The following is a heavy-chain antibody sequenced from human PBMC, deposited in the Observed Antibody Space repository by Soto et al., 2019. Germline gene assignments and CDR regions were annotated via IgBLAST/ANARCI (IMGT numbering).Heavy chain of an antibody. CDR2: ISSSSSYI. CDR3: ARETVAGFGELGDY. D-gene: IGHD3-10*01. J-gene: IGHJ4*02. Sequence: GGSLILSCAASGFTFSSYSMNWVRQAPGKGLEWVSSISSSSSYIYYADSVKGRFTISRDNAKNSLYLQMNSLRAEDTAVYYCARETVAGFGELGDYWGQGTLVTVSS. V-gene: IGHV3-21*01. CDR1: GFTFSSYS.